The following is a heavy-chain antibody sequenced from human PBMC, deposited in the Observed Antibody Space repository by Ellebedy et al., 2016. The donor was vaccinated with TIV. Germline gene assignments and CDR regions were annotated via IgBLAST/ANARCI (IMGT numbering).Heavy chain of an antibody. Sequence: GESLKISCAASGFSFRSYSMNWVRQAPGKGLEWVSYISGSSISTYYADSVKGRFTISRDNAKNSLYLQMSSLTAEDTAVYYCARDMAWGNERVNDALDIWGQGTMVTVSA. D-gene: IGHD7-27*01. CDR3: ARDMAWGNERVNDALDI. V-gene: IGHV3-48*04. J-gene: IGHJ3*02. CDR1: GFSFRSYS. CDR2: ISGSSIST.